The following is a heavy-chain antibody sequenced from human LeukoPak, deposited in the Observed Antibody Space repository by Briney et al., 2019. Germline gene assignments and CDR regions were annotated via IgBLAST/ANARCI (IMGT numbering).Heavy chain of an antibody. CDR1: GGSFSGYY. V-gene: IGHV4-34*01. D-gene: IGHD3-10*01. J-gene: IGHJ4*02. CDR2: INHSGST. Sequence: PSETLSLTCAVYGGSFSGYYWSWIRQPPGKGLEWIGEINHSGSTNYTPSLKSRVTISVDTSKNQFSLKLSSVTAADTAVYYCARGTRGVIITVPFDYWGQGTLVTVSS. CDR3: ARGTRGVIITVPFDY.